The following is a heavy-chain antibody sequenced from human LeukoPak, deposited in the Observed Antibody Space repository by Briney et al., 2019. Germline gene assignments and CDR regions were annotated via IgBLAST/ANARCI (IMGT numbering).Heavy chain of an antibody. CDR2: IYYSGST. CDR1: GGSISSGDYY. D-gene: IGHD6-19*01. J-gene: IGHJ6*02. CDR3: ARERAVAGPTYYYYYGMDV. V-gene: IGHV4-30-4*01. Sequence: SQTLSLTCTVSGGSISSGDYYWSWIRQPPGKGLEWIGYIYYSGSTYYNPSLKSRVTISVDTSKNQFSLKLSSVTAADTAVYYCARERAVAGPTYYYYYGMDVWGQGTTVTVSS.